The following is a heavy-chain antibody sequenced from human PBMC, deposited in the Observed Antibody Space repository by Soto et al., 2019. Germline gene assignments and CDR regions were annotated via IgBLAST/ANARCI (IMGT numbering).Heavy chain of an antibody. CDR2: ISWNSETI. D-gene: IGHD5-12*01. J-gene: IGHJ4*02. CDR3: AKDMKWGGVTTIHYFDS. Sequence: GGSLRLSCAASGFTVDDYAMHWVRQAPGKGLEWVSGISWNSETIDYADSVKGRFTISRDNAKSSLFLQVNSLRPDDTALYYCAKDMKWGGVTTIHYFDSWGQGTLVTVSS. CDR1: GFTVDDYA. V-gene: IGHV3-9*01.